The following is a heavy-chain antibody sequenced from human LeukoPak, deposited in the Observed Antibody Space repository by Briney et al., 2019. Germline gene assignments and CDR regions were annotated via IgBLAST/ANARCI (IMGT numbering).Heavy chain of an antibody. V-gene: IGHV4-59*08. D-gene: IGHD1-1*01. CDR2: IYYDGST. CDR3: ARQGNSPFDD. J-gene: IGHJ4*02. CDR1: GGSISSYY. Sequence: SETLSLTCTVSGGSISSYYWSRIRQPPGKGLEWIAYIYYDGSTNYSPSLKSRVTISVDTSKNQFSLRLSSVTAADTAVYYCARQGNSPFDDWGQGTLVTVSS.